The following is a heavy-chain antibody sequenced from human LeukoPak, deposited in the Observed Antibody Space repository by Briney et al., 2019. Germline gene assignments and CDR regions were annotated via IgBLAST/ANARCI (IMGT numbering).Heavy chain of an antibody. CDR3: ARDNDSSGYSAAGY. V-gene: IGHV1-18*01. CDR2: ISAYNGNT. Sequence: ASVKVSCKASGYTFTSYGISWVRQAPGQGLEWKGWISAYNGNTNYAQKLQGRVTMTTDTSTSTAYMELRSLRSDGTAVYYCARDNDSSGYSAAGYWGQGTLVTVSS. CDR1: GYTFTSYG. D-gene: IGHD3-22*01. J-gene: IGHJ4*02.